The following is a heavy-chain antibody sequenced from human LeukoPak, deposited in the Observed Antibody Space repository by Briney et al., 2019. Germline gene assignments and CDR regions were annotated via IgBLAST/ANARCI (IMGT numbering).Heavy chain of an antibody. CDR3: AVLWFGELLYTDY. V-gene: IGHV1-18*01. Sequence: ASVKVSCKASGYTFTSYGISWVRQAPGQGLEWLGWISAYNGNTNYAQKLQGRVTITADESTSTAYMELSSLRSEDTAVYYCAVLWFGELLYTDYWGQGTLVTVSS. CDR2: ISAYNGNT. CDR1: GYTFTSYG. J-gene: IGHJ4*02. D-gene: IGHD3-10*01.